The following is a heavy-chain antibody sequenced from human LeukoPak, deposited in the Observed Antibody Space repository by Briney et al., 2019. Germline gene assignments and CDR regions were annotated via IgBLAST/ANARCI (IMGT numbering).Heavy chain of an antibody. CDR1: GYTFTGLY. CDR3: VRLMEHYYFHASGYYDDDY. CDR2: IDPNIGTT. Sequence: GASVKVSCKASGYTFTGLYMHWVRQAPGQGLEWMGWIDPNIGTTKYSQKFQGRVTMTRDTSISEVYMELSRLRSDDTAVYYCVRLMEHYYFHASGYYDDDYWGQGTPIIVSS. V-gene: IGHV1-2*02. D-gene: IGHD3-22*01. J-gene: IGHJ4*02.